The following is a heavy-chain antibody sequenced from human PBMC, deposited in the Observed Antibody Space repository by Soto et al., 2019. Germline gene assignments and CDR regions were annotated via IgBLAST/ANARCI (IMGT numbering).Heavy chain of an antibody. Sequence: LSLTCAVYGASFSGYYWNWIRQPPEKVLELRWKISHSGSTNYNPSLKSRVTISLDTSKNQFSLKLSSVTAADTAVYYCARAVEIATAPSDYWGQGTLVTVSS. CDR3: ARAVEIATAPSDY. J-gene: IGHJ4*02. D-gene: IGHD1-26*01. V-gene: IGHV4-34*01. CDR1: GASFSGYY. CDR2: ISHSGST.